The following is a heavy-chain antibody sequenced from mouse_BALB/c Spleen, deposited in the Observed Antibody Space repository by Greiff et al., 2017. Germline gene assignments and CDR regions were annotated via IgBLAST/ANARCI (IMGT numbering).Heavy chain of an antibody. D-gene: IGHD1-1*01. J-gene: IGHJ3*01. CDR1: GYTFTSYW. Sequence: QVQLQQSGAELAKPGASVKMSCKASGYTFTSYWMHWVKQRPGQGLEWIGYINPSTGYTEYNQKFKDKATLTADKSSSTAYMQLSSLTSEDSAVYYCARWGYYGSRGFAYWGQGTLVTVSA. CDR2: INPSTGYT. CDR3: ARWGYYGSRGFAY. V-gene: IGHV1-7*01.